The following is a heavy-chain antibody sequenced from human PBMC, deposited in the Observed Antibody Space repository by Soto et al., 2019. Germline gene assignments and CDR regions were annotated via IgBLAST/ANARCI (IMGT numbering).Heavy chain of an antibody. CDR3: ARGRTYSSSSLLFDP. Sequence: GASVKVSCKASGGTFSSYTISWVRQAPGQGLEWMGRIIPILGIANYAQKFQGRVTITADKSTSTAYMELSSLRSEDTAVYYCARGRTYSSSSLLFDPWGQGTLVTVSS. CDR2: IIPILGIA. J-gene: IGHJ5*02. CDR1: GGTFSSYT. V-gene: IGHV1-69*02. D-gene: IGHD6-6*01.